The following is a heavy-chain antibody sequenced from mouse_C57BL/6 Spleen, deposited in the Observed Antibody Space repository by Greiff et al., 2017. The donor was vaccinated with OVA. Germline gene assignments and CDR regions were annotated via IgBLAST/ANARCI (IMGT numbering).Heavy chain of an antibody. CDR2: IWSCGST. CDR1: GFSLTSYG. V-gene: IGHV2-2*01. D-gene: IGHD2-4*01. Sequence: VQLKESGPGLVQPSQSLSITCTVSGFSLTSYGVHWVRQSPGKGLEWLGVIWSCGSTDYNAAFISRLSISTDNSKSQVFFKMNSLQADDTAIYYCARNYNYDYDGAMDYWGQGTSVTVSS. CDR3: ARNYNYDYDGAMDY. J-gene: IGHJ4*01.